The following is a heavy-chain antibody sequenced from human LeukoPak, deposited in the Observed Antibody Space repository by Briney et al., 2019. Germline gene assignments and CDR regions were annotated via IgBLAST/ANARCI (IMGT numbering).Heavy chain of an antibody. CDR2: IYYSGST. D-gene: IGHD5-18*01. J-gene: IGHJ4*02. V-gene: IGHV4-39*01. Sequence: PSETLSLTCTVSGGSISSSSYYWGWIRQPPGKGLEWIGSIYYSGSTYYNPSLKSRVTISVDTSKDQFSLKLSSVTAADTAVYYCARGGRGYSYGFGVSRGVVSPLKSWGQGTLVTVSS. CDR3: ARGGRGYSYGFGVSRGVVSPLKS. CDR1: GGSISSSSYY.